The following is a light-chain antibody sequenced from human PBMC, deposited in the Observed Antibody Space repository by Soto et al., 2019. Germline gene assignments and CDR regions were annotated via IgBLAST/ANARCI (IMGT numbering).Light chain of an antibody. CDR1: SSDIGGYNY. J-gene: IGLJ3*02. V-gene: IGLV2-14*01. CDR2: EVS. CDR3: SSYTTISTLEV. Sequence: QSALTQPASVSGSPGQSISISSTGTSSDIGGYNYVSWYQQHPGKAPKLMIYEVSNRPSGVSNRFSGSKSGNTASLTISGLQAEDEADYYCSSYTTISTLEVFGGGTKLTVL.